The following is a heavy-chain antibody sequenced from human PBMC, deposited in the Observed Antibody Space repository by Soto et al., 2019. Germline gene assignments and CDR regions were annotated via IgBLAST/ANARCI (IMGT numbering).Heavy chain of an antibody. D-gene: IGHD2-2*01. V-gene: IGHV4-34*01. CDR1: GGSFSGYY. CDR3: AITFNCSSASCSNWFEP. Sequence: SETLSLTCAVYGGSFSGYYWSWIRQPPGKGLEWIGEINHSGSTNYNPSLKSRVTISVDTSKNQFSLKLSSVTAADTAVYYCAITFNCSSASCSNWFEPWGQGTLVTVYS. CDR2: INHSGST. J-gene: IGHJ5*02.